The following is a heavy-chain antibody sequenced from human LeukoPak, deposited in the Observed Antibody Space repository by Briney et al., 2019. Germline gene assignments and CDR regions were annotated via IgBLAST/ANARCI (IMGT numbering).Heavy chain of an antibody. CDR2: IRSKANSYAT. J-gene: IGHJ4*02. CDR3: TRSHYYDSSGYPTLIEY. V-gene: IGHV3-73*01. CDR1: GFTFSGSA. Sequence: GGSPRLSCAASGFTFSGSAMHWVRQASGKGLEWVGRIRSKANSYATAYAASVKGRFTISRDDSKNTAYLQMNSLKTEGTAVYYCTRSHYYDSSGYPTLIEYWGQGTLVTVSS. D-gene: IGHD3-22*01.